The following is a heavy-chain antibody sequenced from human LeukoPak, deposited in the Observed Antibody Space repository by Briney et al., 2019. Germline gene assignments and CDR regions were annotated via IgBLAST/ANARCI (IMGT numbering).Heavy chain of an antibody. D-gene: IGHD4-17*01. CDR2: MNHSGST. Sequence: SETLSLTCSVYGGSFSDYYWSWIRQPPGKGLEWIGEMNHSGSTNYNPSLKSRVTISLDTSKNQFSLKLSSVTAADTAVYYCARSSTTVTHNWFDPWGQGTLVTVSS. V-gene: IGHV4-34*01. J-gene: IGHJ5*02. CDR1: GGSFSDYY. CDR3: ARSSTTVTHNWFDP.